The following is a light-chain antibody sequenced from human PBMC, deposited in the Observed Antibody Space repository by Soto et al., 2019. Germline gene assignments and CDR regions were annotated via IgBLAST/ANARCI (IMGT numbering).Light chain of an antibody. Sequence: QSALTQPPSASGSPGQSVTISCTGTSTDVGAYNYVSWYQQHPGKAPKLMIYEVTKRPSGVPDRFSGSKSGNTASLTVSGLQTEDEAVYYCSSWDDRSATLVFGGGTKVTVL. V-gene: IGLV2-8*01. CDR2: EVT. CDR1: STDVGAYNY. J-gene: IGLJ2*01. CDR3: SSWDDRSATLV.